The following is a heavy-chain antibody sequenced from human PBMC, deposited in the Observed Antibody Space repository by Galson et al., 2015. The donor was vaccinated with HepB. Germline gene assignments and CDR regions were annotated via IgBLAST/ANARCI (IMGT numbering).Heavy chain of an antibody. J-gene: IGHJ6*02. CDR3: ARESRSLLWFGELSLGYYYGMDV. V-gene: IGHV1-18*01. D-gene: IGHD3-10*01. CDR1: GYTFTSYD. Sequence: SVKVSCKASGYTFTSYDINWVRQATGQGLEWMGWISAYNGNTNYAQKLQGRVTMTTDTSTSTAYMELRSLRSDDTAVYYRARESRSLLWFGELSLGYYYGMDVWGQGTTVTVSS. CDR2: ISAYNGNT.